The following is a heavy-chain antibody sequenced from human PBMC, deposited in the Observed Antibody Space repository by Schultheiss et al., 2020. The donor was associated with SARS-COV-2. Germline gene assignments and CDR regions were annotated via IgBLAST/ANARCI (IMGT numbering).Heavy chain of an antibody. CDR2: ISSSSSYI. Sequence: GGSLRLSCAASGFAVSSFYMNWVRQAPGKGLEWVSSISSSSSYIYYADSVKGRFTISRDNAKNSLYLQMNSLRADDTGVYYCAKDLHYWTSMDVWGQGTTVTVSS. D-gene: IGHD1-1*01. V-gene: IGHV3-21*04. CDR1: GFAVSSFY. CDR3: AKDLHYWTSMDV. J-gene: IGHJ6*02.